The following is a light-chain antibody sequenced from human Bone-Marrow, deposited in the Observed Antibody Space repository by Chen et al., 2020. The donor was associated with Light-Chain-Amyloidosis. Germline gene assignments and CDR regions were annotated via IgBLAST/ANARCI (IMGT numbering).Light chain of an antibody. CDR2: DDS. J-gene: IGLJ3*02. V-gene: IGLV3-21*02. CDR3: QVWDRSSDRPV. CDR1: NIGSTS. Sequence: SYLLTQPSSVSVAPGQTATIPCGGNNIGSTSVPWYQQPPGQAPLLVVYDDSDRPSGIPERLSGSNSGNTATLTISGVEAGDEADYYCQVWDRSSDRPVFGGGTKLTVL.